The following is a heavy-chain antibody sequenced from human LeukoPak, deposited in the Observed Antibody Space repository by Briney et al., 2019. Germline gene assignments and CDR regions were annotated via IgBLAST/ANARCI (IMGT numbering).Heavy chain of an antibody. J-gene: IGHJ4*02. CDR1: GFTFSSYG. D-gene: IGHD2-2*01. V-gene: IGHV3-33*01. CDR3: ARAGYCSSTACLDY. CDR2: IWYDGSNK. Sequence: PGRSLKLSCAASGFTFSSYGMHWVRQAPGKGLEWVAVIWYDGSNKYYADSVKGRFTISRDNSKDTLYLQMNSLRVEDTAVYYCARAGYCSSTACLDYWGQGTLVTDSS.